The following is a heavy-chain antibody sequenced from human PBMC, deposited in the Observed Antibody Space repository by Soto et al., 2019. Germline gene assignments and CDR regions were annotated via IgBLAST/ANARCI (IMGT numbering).Heavy chain of an antibody. CDR2: IWYDGSNK. CDR3: VGQSRSMVRQYYGMDV. Sequence: QVQLVESGGGVVQPGKSLTLSCPASGFSFSHYGMHWVRQAPGKGLEWVAVIWYDGSNKFYSDSVKGRFTISRDNSNNTVLLQMNSLRAEDTAVYYCVGQSRSMVRQYYGMDVWGQGTTVAVSS. CDR1: GFSFSHYG. V-gene: IGHV3-33*01. J-gene: IGHJ6*02. D-gene: IGHD3-10*01.